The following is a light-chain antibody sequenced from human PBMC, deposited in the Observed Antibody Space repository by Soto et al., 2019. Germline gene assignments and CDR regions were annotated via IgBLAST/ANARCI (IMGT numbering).Light chain of an antibody. CDR1: QSVSSNY. CDR3: QQYGTSPEWT. CDR2: GAS. J-gene: IGKJ1*01. Sequence: EIVLTQSPGTLSLSPGETATLSCSAIQSVSSNYLAWYQQKPGQAPRLLIYGASSRATGIPDRFSGSGSGTDFTLTISRLEPEDFAVYYCQQYGTSPEWTFGQGTKVDIK. V-gene: IGKV3-20*01.